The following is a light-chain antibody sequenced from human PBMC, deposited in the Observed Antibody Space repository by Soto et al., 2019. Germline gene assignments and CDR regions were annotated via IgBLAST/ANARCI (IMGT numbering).Light chain of an antibody. CDR2: AAS. CDR3: QQYNNWPGT. CDR1: QSIDGN. Sequence: ETVMTQAPSTLSVSTGEGATLSSIACQSIDGNLAWFQQIPGQAPRLLINAASTRPTGVPARFSGSGSGTDFTITISSLQSEDFAVYYCQQYNNWPGTFGQGTKVDI. V-gene: IGKV3-15*01. J-gene: IGKJ1*01.